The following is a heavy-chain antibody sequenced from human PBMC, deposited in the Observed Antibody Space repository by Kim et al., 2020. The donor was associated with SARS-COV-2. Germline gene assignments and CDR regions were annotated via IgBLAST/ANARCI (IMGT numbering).Heavy chain of an antibody. V-gene: IGHV1-69*05. J-gene: IGHJ4*02. D-gene: IGHD3-22*01. CDR3: ASSSYYYDTSDYYY. CDR2: IIPIFATA. Sequence: SVKVSCKASGGTFSSYEISWVRQAPGKGLEWMGGIIPIFATANYAQKFQGRVTITTDESTTTAYMELSSLRSDDTAVYYCASSSYYYDTSDYYYWGQGTLVTVSS. CDR1: GGTFSSYE.